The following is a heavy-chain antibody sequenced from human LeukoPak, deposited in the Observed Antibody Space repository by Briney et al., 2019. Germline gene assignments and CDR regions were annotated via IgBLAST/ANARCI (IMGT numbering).Heavy chain of an antibody. D-gene: IGHD2-21*02. CDR3: ARGPCGGDCYTFDY. J-gene: IGHJ4*02. CDR1: GGSISSYY. CDR2: IYPNGST. V-gene: IGHV4-4*07. Sequence: PSETLSLTCTVSGGSISSYYWSWIRQPAGKGLEWIGRIYPNGSTNYNPSLKSRVTMSVDTSKNQFSLRLTSLTAADTAVYFCARGPCGGDCYTFDYWGQGSRVTVSS.